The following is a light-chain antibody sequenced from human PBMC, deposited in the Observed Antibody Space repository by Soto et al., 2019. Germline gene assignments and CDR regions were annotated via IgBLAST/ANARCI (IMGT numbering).Light chain of an antibody. CDR3: QVRDVWPS. J-gene: IGKJ1*01. CDR2: DAS. CDR1: QSVSTS. V-gene: IGKV3-11*01. Sequence: IVLTQSPVTLALSPGESAVLSCRASQSVSTSLAWYQHKPGQAPRLFIYDASKRAPCIPARFTGSGSGTDFTHSISRLEPEYIAVDYCQVRDVWPSFGQGTKVEIK.